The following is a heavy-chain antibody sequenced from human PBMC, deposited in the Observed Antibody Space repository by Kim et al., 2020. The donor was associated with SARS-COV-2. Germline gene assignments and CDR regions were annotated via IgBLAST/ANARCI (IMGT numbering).Heavy chain of an antibody. V-gene: IGHV4-34*01. D-gene: IGHD3-22*01. CDR3: ARGPHYYDSSGYN. Sequence: STPSLKSRVTISVDTSKNQFSLKLSSVTAADTAVYYCARGPHYYDSSGYNWGQGTLVTVSS. J-gene: IGHJ4*02.